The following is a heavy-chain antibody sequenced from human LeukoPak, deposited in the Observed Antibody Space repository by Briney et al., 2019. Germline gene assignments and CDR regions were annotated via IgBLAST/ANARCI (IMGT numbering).Heavy chain of an antibody. J-gene: IGHJ4*02. CDR2: MNPNSGNT. Sequence: GASVKVPCKAPGYTFTSYDINWVRQATGQGLEWMGWMNPNSGNTGYAQKFQGRVTMTRNTSISTAYMELSSLRSEDTAVYYCARGLSSGWYSDYWGQGTLVTVSS. D-gene: IGHD6-19*01. CDR3: ARGLSSGWYSDY. V-gene: IGHV1-8*01. CDR1: GYTFTSYD.